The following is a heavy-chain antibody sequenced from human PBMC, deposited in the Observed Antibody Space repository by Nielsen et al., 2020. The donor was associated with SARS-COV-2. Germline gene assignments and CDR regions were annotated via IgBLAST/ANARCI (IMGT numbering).Heavy chain of an antibody. CDR1: GFTFSDYY. V-gene: IGHV3-11*05. J-gene: IGHJ4*02. Sequence: SCAASGFTFSDYYMSWIRQAPGKGLEWVSYISSSSSYTNYADSVKGRFTISRDNAKNSLYLQMNSLRAEDTAVYYCAREKGRRGICYFDYWGQGTLVTVSS. D-gene: IGHD3-16*01. CDR2: ISSSSSYT. CDR3: AREKGRRGICYFDY.